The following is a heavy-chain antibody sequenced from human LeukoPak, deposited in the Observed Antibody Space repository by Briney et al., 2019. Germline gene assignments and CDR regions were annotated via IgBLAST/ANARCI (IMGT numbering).Heavy chain of an antibody. D-gene: IGHD6-19*01. CDR3: ARANRPFHTSGWYKDY. Sequence: PGRSLRPSCAASGFTFSSYAMHWVREAPGKGLEWGALISYDGSGQYYPESVKGRFTISRDNSKNTLYLQVNSLRVEDTAVYYCARANRPFHTSGWYKDYWGQGTLVTVSS. CDR2: ISYDGSGQ. V-gene: IGHV3-30-3*01. CDR1: GFTFSSYA. J-gene: IGHJ4*02.